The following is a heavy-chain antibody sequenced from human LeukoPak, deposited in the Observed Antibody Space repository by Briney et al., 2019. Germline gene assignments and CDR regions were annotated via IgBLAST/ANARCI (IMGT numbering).Heavy chain of an antibody. D-gene: IGHD3-9*01. V-gene: IGHV4-34*01. J-gene: IGHJ6*03. Sequence: SETLSLTCAVYGGSFSGYYWSWIRHPPGKGLEWIGEINHSGSTNYNPSLKSRVTISVDTSKNQFSLKLSSVTAADTAVYYCARNYDILTPKNYYYYYMDVWGKGTTVTVSS. CDR1: GGSFSGYY. CDR3: ARNYDILTPKNYYYYYMDV. CDR2: INHSGST.